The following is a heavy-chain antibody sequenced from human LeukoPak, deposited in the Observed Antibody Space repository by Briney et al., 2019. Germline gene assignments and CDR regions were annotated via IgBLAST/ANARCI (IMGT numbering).Heavy chain of an antibody. CDR3: AKVHGIVATDAFDI. CDR1: GFTFSSYA. CDR2: ISGSGGST. D-gene: IGHD5-12*01. V-gene: IGHV3-23*01. J-gene: IGHJ3*02. Sequence: GGSLRLSCAASGFTFSSYAMSWVRQAPGKGLEWFSAISGSGGSTYYADSVKGRFTISGDNSKNTLHLQMNSLRAEDTALYYCAKVHGIVATDAFDIWGQGTMVTVSS.